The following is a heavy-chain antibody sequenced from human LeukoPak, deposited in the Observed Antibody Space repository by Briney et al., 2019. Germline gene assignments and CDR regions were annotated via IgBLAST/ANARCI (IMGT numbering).Heavy chain of an antibody. CDR2: ISSSSSYI. V-gene: IGHV3-21*01. J-gene: IGHJ3*02. CDR1: GFTFSSYS. Sequence: GGSLRLSCAASGFTFSSYSMNWVRQAPGKGLEWVSSISSSSSYIYYADSVKGRFTISGDNAKNSLYLQMNSLRAEDTAVYYCARDRGYSYGDLDAFDIWGQGTMVTVSS. D-gene: IGHD5-18*01. CDR3: ARDRGYSYGDLDAFDI.